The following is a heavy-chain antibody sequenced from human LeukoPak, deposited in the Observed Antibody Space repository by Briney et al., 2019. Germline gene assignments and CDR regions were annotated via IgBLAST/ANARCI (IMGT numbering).Heavy chain of an antibody. CDR2: INPSGGST. CDR3: ARDTSTRFVGEGMDV. D-gene: IGHD1-26*01. V-gene: IGHV1-46*01. Sequence: ASVRVSCKASGYTFTSYYMHWVRQAPGQGLEWMGIINPSGGSTSYAQKFQGRVTMTRGTSTSTVYMELSSLRSEDTAVYYCARDTSTRFVGEGMDVWGQGSTVTVSS. CDR1: GYTFTSYY. J-gene: IGHJ6*02.